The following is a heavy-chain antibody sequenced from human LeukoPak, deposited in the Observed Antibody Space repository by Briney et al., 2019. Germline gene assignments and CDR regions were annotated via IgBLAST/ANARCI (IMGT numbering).Heavy chain of an antibody. CDR2: IHYSGST. J-gene: IGHJ4*02. CDR3: ARLRFGEEDY. D-gene: IGHD3-10*01. V-gene: IGHV4-31*03. CDR1: GGFISSGGYY. Sequence: SQTLSLTCTVSGGFISSGGYYWSWIRQHPGKGLEWIGYIHYSGSTYYNPSLKSRVTISVDTSKNQFSLKLSSVTAADTAVYYCARLRFGEEDYWGQGTLVTVSS.